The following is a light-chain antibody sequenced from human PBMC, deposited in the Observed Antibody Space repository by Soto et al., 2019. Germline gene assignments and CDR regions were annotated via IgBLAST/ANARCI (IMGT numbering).Light chain of an antibody. J-gene: IGKJ4*01. CDR2: AAI. V-gene: IGKV1-12*01. CDR1: QAIDSW. Sequence: DIQMTQSPSSVSASIGDRVTISCRASQAIDSWLAWFQQKPGEAPRLLIYAAISLHSGVTSRLSRAGSGTDFSLTISSLQPEEFASYCCQQGNSFPLTFGGGTKVEIK. CDR3: QQGNSFPLT.